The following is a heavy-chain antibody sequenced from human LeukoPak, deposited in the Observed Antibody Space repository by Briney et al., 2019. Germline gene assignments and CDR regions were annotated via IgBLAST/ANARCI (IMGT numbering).Heavy chain of an antibody. CDR3: TRAARGGFYYGLDV. D-gene: IGHD3-10*01. V-gene: IGHV3-74*01. J-gene: IGHJ6*02. CDR1: GFTFSSYW. Sequence: GGSLRLSCAASGFTFSSYWMHWVRRVPGKGLVWVSRISTDGSTTTYADSVKGRFTISRDSSKNTLYLQMDSLRAEDTAMYYCTRAARGGFYYGLDVWGQGTTVTVSS. CDR2: ISTDGSTT.